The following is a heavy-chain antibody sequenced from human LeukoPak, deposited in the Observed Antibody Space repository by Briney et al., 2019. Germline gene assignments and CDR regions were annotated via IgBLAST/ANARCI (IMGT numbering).Heavy chain of an antibody. CDR2: IRYDGTNL. J-gene: IGHJ4*02. V-gene: IGHV3-30*02. Sequence: PGGSLRLSCAASGFTFSSYSMNWVRQAPGKGLEWVSFIRYDGTNLYYTNSVKGRFTISRDNSRSTLYLQMNSLKTEDTAMYYCAKGAPNLPDYWGQGTLVTVSS. CDR1: GFTFSSYS. CDR3: AKGAPNLPDY.